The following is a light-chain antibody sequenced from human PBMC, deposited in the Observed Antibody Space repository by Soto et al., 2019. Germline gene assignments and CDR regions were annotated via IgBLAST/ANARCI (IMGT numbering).Light chain of an antibody. CDR3: QQYNNWPLT. V-gene: IGKV3-15*01. CDR2: GSS. Sequence: EIVMTQSPATLSVSPGERATLSCRASQSVSSNLAWYQQKPGQAPRLLIYGSSTRATGIPDRFSGSWSGTDFSLTISCPQSQDFAVYYCQQYNNWPLTFGGGTRVEIK. J-gene: IGKJ4*01. CDR1: QSVSSN.